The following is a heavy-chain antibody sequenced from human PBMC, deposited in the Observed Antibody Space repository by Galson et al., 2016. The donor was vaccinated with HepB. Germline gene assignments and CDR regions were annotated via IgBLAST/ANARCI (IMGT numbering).Heavy chain of an antibody. CDR3: AKPRYYYGSGNYGMDG. D-gene: IGHD3-10*01. J-gene: IGHJ6*02. CDR2: ISGGGRTT. V-gene: IGHV3-23*01. Sequence: SLRLSCAASGFTFDNYAMSWVRQAPGKELEWVSGISGGGRTTFYADSVRGRFTISRDNSQNTLYLQMTSLRREDTAVYYCAKPRYYYGSGNYGMDGWGQGTTVTVSS. CDR1: GFTFDNYA.